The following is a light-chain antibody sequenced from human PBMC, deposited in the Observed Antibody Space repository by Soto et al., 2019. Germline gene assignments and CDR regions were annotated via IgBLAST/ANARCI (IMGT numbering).Light chain of an antibody. CDR2: GNS. V-gene: IGLV1-40*01. CDR1: SSNIGAGYD. CDR3: QSYDSSLSGDV. J-gene: IGLJ1*01. Sequence: QSVLTQPPSVSGAPGQRVTISCTGSSSNIGAGYDVHWYQQLPGTAPKLLIYGNSNRPAGVPDQFSGSKSGTSTSLAITVLQAEDEADYYCQSYDSSLSGDVFGTGTKVTVL.